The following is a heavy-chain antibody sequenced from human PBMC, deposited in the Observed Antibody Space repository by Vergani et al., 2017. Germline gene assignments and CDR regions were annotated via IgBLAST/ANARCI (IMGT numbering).Heavy chain of an antibody. CDR3: ARRVCSSTSCYLREDYYSYGMDV. Sequence: QLQLPESGPGLVKPSETLSLTCTVSGGSISSSSYYWGWVRQPPGKGLEWIGRIYYSGSTYYNPSLKSRATISVDTAKNQLSLKLSSVTAADSAVYYCARRVCSSTSCYLREDYYSYGMDVWGQGTTVTVSS. D-gene: IGHD2-2*01. CDR2: IYYSGST. V-gene: IGHV4-39*01. CDR1: GGSISSSSYY. J-gene: IGHJ6*02.